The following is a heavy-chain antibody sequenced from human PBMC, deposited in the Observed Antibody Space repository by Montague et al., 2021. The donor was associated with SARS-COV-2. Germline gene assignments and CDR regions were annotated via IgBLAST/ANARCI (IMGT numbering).Heavy chain of an antibody. D-gene: IGHD2-15*01. CDR3: ARAPHCAGGTCYSFDYYGMDV. Sequence: SLRLSCAASGFIFSNYWLHWVRQVPGKGLVWVSRIKTDGSYTTYADSVKGRFTISRDNVKNTVYLQMNSLRVEDTGVYYCARAPHCAGGTCYSFDYYGMDVWGRGSTVTVSS. CDR2: IKTDGSYT. V-gene: IGHV3-74*01. CDR1: GFIFSNYW. J-gene: IGHJ6*02.